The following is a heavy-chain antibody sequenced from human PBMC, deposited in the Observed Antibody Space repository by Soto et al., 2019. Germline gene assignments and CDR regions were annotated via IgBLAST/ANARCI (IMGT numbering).Heavy chain of an antibody. Sequence: EVQLVESGGGLVQPGGSLRLSCAASGFTFSSYSMNWVRQAPGKGLEWVSYISSSSSTIYYADPVKGRFTISRDNAKNSRYLQINSLRAEDTAVYYCARDPGGYYDSSGYYVDAFDIWGQGTMVTVSS. CDR3: ARDPGGYYDSSGYYVDAFDI. V-gene: IGHV3-48*01. D-gene: IGHD3-22*01. CDR2: ISSSSSTI. J-gene: IGHJ3*02. CDR1: GFTFSSYS.